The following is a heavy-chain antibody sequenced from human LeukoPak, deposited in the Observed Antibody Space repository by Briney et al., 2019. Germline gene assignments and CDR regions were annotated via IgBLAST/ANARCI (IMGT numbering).Heavy chain of an antibody. Sequence: ASVRVSCTASGYSFILYGISWVRQAPGQGPEWMGWISTSTGDTKYTQKFQGRVTLTTDTSTSTAYMELSSLRSDDTAVYYCARDDNYGIFVNVDYWSQGTLVTVSS. CDR3: ARDDNYGIFVNVDY. J-gene: IGHJ4*02. CDR2: ISTSTGDT. D-gene: IGHD4-11*01. CDR1: GYSFILYG. V-gene: IGHV1-18*01.